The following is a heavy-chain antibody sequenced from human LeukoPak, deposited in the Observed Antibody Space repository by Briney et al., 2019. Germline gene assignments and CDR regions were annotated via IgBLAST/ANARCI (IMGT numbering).Heavy chain of an antibody. CDR1: GGSFSGYY. CDR3: ASSSRGYMPHGI. D-gene: IGHD5-18*01. J-gene: IGHJ3*02. V-gene: IGHV4-34*01. Sequence: SETLSLTCAVYGGSFSGYYWSWIRQPPGKGLEWIGEINHSGSTNYNPSLKSRVTISVDTSKNQFSLRLSSVTAADTAVYYCASSSRGYMPHGIWGQGTMVTVSS. CDR2: INHSGST.